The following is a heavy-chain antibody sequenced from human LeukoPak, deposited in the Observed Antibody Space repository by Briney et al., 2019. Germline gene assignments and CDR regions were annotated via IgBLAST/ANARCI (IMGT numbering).Heavy chain of an antibody. J-gene: IGHJ4*02. CDR1: GFSVGNNY. CDR2: VYGGGTT. CDR3: AKGTSVAGTIFWD. D-gene: IGHD6-19*01. V-gene: IGHV3-66*01. Sequence: GGSLRLSCAASGFSVGNNYVSCVRQGPGKGLEWVSVVYGGGTTYYADSVKGRFAISRDNSMNTVHLQMDSLRDEDTAVYYCAKGTSVAGTIFWDWGQGTLVTVSS.